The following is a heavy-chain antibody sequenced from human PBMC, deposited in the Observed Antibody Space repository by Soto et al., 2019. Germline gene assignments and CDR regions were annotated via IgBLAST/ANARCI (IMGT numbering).Heavy chain of an antibody. Sequence: SVKVSCKASGGTFSSYAISWVRQAPGQGLEWMGGIIPIFGTANYAQKFQGRVTITADKSTSTAYMELSSLRSEDTAVYYCARVFYDSSGDRRRNWFDPWGQGTLVTVCS. J-gene: IGHJ5*02. D-gene: IGHD3-22*01. V-gene: IGHV1-69*06. CDR3: ARVFYDSSGDRRRNWFDP. CDR2: IIPIFGTA. CDR1: GGTFSSYA.